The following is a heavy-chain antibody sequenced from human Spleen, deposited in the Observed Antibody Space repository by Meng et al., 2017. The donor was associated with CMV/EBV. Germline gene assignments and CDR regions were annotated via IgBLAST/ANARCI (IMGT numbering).Heavy chain of an antibody. CDR2: ISGSGGST. D-gene: IGHD2-15*01. J-gene: IGHJ4*02. Sequence: GGSLRLSCAASGFTFSSYAMSWVRQAPGKGLEWVSAISGSGGSTNSADSVKGRFAISRDNSKNTLYLQMNSLRAEDTAVYYCAKRGLTYCSGGTCYYFDYWGQGTLVTVSS. V-gene: IGHV3-23*01. CDR3: AKRGLTYCSGGTCYYFDY. CDR1: GFTFSSYA.